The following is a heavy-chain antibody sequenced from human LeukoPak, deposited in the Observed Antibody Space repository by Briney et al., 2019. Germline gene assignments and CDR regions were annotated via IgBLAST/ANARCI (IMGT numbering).Heavy chain of an antibody. CDR3: ARGGHCSTTSCSNYDGMDV. Sequence: GGSLRLSCAASGFTFSSCGMHWVRQAPGKGLEWVAVISYDGSNKYYADSVKGRFTISRDNSKNTLYLQMNSLRAEDTAVYFCARGGHCSTTSCSNYDGMDVWGQGTTLTVSS. J-gene: IGHJ6*02. CDR1: GFTFSSCG. D-gene: IGHD2-2*01. V-gene: IGHV3-30*03. CDR2: ISYDGSNK.